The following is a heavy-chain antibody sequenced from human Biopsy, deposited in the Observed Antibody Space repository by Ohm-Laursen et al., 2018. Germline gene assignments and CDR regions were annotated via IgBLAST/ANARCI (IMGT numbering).Heavy chain of an antibody. J-gene: IGHJ6*02. D-gene: IGHD2/OR15-2a*01. CDR1: GFTFSNSG. CDR2: ISYDGSKT. Sequence: SLRLSCAAPGFTFSNSGMHWVHQAPGKGLEWVAAISYDGSKTDYGDSVKGRLNISRDNSKNTLDLQMSSLRVEDTAVYFCAKDKGTFNFYYYGMDVWGQGTTVTVSS. V-gene: IGHV3-30*18. CDR3: AKDKGTFNFYYYGMDV.